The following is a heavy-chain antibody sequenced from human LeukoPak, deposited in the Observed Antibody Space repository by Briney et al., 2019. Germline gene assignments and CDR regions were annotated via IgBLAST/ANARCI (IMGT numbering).Heavy chain of an antibody. V-gene: IGHV4-39*07. CDR2: IYYSGST. J-gene: IGHJ4*02. Sequence: TPSETLSLTCTVSGGSISSSSYYWGWIRQPPGKGLEWIGSIYYSGSTYYNPSLKSRVTISVDTSKNQFSLKLSSVTAADTAVYFCARTQSYSSGWYDFDSWGQGTLVTVSS. D-gene: IGHD6-19*01. CDR1: GGSISSSSYY. CDR3: ARTQSYSSGWYDFDS.